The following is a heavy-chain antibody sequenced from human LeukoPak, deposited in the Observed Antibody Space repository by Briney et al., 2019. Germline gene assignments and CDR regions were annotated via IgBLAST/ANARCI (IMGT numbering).Heavy chain of an antibody. V-gene: IGHV1-8*01. Sequence: ASVKVSCKASGYTFTSYDINWVRQATGQGLEWMGWMNPNSGEKGHAQKFQGRVTITRETSINTAYMELSSLRSDDTAVYYCARDLPPDYDILTGYYPKNDAFDIWGQGTMVTVSS. CDR2: MNPNSGEK. CDR3: ARDLPPDYDILTGYYPKNDAFDI. D-gene: IGHD3-9*01. CDR1: GYTFTSYD. J-gene: IGHJ3*02.